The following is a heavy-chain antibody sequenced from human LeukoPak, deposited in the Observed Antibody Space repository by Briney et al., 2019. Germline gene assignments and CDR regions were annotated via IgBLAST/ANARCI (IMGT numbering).Heavy chain of an antibody. V-gene: IGHV5-51*01. J-gene: IGHJ4*02. CDR2: IYPGDSDT. Sequence: GESLKISLKGSGYSFTSFWIGWVRQVPRKGLEWIVIIYPGDSDTIYSPSFQGQVTNPADKSISTAYLQWSSLKASDTAMYYCARRRGSGYEASEVDYWGQGTLVTVSS. D-gene: IGHD3-22*01. CDR1: GYSFTSFW. CDR3: ARRRGSGYEASEVDY.